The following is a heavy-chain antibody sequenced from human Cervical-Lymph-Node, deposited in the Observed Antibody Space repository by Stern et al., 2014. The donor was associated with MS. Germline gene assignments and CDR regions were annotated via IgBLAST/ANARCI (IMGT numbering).Heavy chain of an antibody. Sequence: VQLVESGGGLIQPGGSLRLSCAASGFTVSSNYMSWVRQSPGTGLQWVSLISTDGSTYYADSVKGRFTISTAHSKNTLYRQMNILGAEDNALYYCARAIFGVVTPTMAPDAFDIWGQGTMVTVSS. CDR3: ARAIFGVVTPTMAPDAFDI. CDR2: ISTDGST. J-gene: IGHJ3*02. CDR1: GFTVSSNY. D-gene: IGHD3-3*01. V-gene: IGHV3-53*01.